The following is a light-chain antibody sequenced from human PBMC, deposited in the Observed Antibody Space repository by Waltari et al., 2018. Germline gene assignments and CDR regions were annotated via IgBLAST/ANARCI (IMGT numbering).Light chain of an antibody. Sequence: QSALTQPRSVSGSPGQSGTISCIGTRGDVGGYNYVSSYQHHSGQAPKLIIYDINKRPSGVPDRFSGSRSGNTASLTISRLQAEDEADYYCSSYAGSDTFVVLGGGTKVTVL. CDR2: DIN. CDR3: SSYAGSDTFVV. CDR1: RGDVGGYNY. V-gene: IGLV2-11*01. J-gene: IGLJ2*01.